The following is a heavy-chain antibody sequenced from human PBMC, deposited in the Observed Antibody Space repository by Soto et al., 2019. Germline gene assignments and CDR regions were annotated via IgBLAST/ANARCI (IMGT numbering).Heavy chain of an antibody. D-gene: IGHD5-12*01. CDR2: ISGSGTDT. CDR3: AKGASIIQVDY. CDR1: GFTFRNYG. J-gene: IGHJ4*02. Sequence: GGSLRLSCAASGFTFRNYGMSWVRQAPGKGLEWVSSISGSGTDTFYADSVKGRFTFSRDNSKNTLYLQMNSLRAEDTAVYYCAKGASIIQVDYWGQRTLVTVSS. V-gene: IGHV3-23*01.